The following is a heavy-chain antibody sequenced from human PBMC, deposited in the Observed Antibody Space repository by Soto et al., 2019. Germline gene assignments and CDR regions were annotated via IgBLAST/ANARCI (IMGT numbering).Heavy chain of an antibody. D-gene: IGHD2-2*01. CDR3: ARDWTAAVPFDY. CDR1: GYTFTSYG. Sequence: VQLVQSGAEVMKPGASEKVSCKASGYTFTSYGISWARQAPGQGLEWMGWISAYNGNTNYAQKLQGRVTMTTDTSTSTAYMELRSLRSDDTAVYFCARDWTAAVPFDYCGQGALVTVSS. CDR2: ISAYNGNT. V-gene: IGHV1-18*01. J-gene: IGHJ4*02.